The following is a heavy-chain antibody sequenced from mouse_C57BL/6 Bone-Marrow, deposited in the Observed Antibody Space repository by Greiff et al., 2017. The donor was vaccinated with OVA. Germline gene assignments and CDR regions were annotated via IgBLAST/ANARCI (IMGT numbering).Heavy chain of an antibody. CDR3: ARGRYDYEAMDY. CDR2: ITYDGSSN. CDR1: GFTFSDYY. Sequence: DVKLVESEGGLVQPGSSMKLSCTASGFTFSDYYMALVRQVPEKGLEWVANITYDGSSNYYLDSLKSRFIISRDKAKNILYLQMSSLKSEDTATYYCARGRYDYEAMDYWGQGTSVTVSS. D-gene: IGHD2-10*02. J-gene: IGHJ4*01. V-gene: IGHV5-16*01.